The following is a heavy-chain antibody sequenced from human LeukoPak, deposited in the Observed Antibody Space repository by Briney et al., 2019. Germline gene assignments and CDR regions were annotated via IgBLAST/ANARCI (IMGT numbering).Heavy chain of an antibody. CDR3: ARGVGSGYYRYNFDY. CDR2: ISSSGSTI. J-gene: IGHJ4*02. D-gene: IGHD3-3*01. Sequence: GGPLRLSCAPSGFTFSDYYMRGIRESPGRALEWLSYISSSGSTIYYADSVKGRFTISRDNAKNSLSLQINNLRAGDTALYYCARGVGSGYYRYNFDYWGEGTLVTVSS. V-gene: IGHV3-11*04. CDR1: GFTFSDYY.